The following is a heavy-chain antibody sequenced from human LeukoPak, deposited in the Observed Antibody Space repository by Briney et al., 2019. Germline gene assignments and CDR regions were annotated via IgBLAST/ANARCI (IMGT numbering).Heavy chain of an antibody. D-gene: IGHD5-24*01. CDR3: TNGRDGYNYNY. J-gene: IGHJ4*02. Sequence: GGSLRLSCAASGFTFSSYGMHWVRQAPGKGLEWVVFIRYDGSNKDYADSVKGRFTISRDNSKNTLYLQMNSLRAEDTAVYYCTNGRDGYNYNYWGQGTLVTVSS. CDR1: GFTFSSYG. CDR2: IRYDGSNK. V-gene: IGHV3-30*02.